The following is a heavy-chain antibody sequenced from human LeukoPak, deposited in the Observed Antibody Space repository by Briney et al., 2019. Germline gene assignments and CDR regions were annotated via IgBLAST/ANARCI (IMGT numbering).Heavy chain of an antibody. CDR2: ISYDGSNK. V-gene: IGHV3-30*18. Sequence: GGSLRLSCAASGFTFSSYGMHWVRQAPGKGLEWVAVISYDGSNKYYADSVKGRFTISRDNSKNTLYLQMNSLRAEDTAVYYCAKDQEMATILDYWGQGTLVTVSS. J-gene: IGHJ4*02. CDR3: AKDQEMATILDY. D-gene: IGHD5-24*01. CDR1: GFTFSSYG.